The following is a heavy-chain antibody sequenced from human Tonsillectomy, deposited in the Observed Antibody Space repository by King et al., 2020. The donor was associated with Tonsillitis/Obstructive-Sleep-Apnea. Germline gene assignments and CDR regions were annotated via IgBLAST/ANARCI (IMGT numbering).Heavy chain of an antibody. CDR2: ITWNSDSV. D-gene: IGHD2-21*01. CDR1: GVTFDDYA. Sequence: VQLVQSGGDLVQPGRSLRLSCAASGVTFDDYAMHWVRQAPGKGLEWVSGITWNSDSVGYAHSVKGRFTISRDNAKNSLYLQMYSLRLEDTALYYCARDLVDNVGSYYFDTWGQGSLVTVSS. J-gene: IGHJ4*02. CDR3: ARDLVDNVGSYYFDT. V-gene: IGHV3-9*01.